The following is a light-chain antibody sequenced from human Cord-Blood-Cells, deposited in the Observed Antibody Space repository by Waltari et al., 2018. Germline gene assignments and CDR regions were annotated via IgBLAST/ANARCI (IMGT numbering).Light chain of an antibody. Sequence: QSVLTQPPSASGTPGQRVTISCSGSSSNIGSNYVYWYQQLPGTAPNLLIYRNKQRPSGVPDRCSGSKSGTSASLAISGLRSEDEADYYCAAWDDSLSGRVFGGGTKLTVL. CDR1: SSNIGSNY. CDR3: AAWDDSLSGRV. V-gene: IGLV1-47*01. CDR2: RNK. J-gene: IGLJ3*02.